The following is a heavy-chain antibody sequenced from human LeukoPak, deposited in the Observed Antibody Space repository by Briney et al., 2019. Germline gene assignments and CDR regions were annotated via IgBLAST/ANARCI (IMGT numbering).Heavy chain of an antibody. Sequence: QSGGSLRLSCAASGFTFSSYTFHWVRQAPGKGLEWVAVQDGNNKYYTDSVKARFTISRDNSKNTLYLQMNSLRAEDTAVYYCARDDRGYSGYHFDHWGQGTLVTVSS. CDR3: ARDDRGYSGYHFDH. J-gene: IGHJ4*02. V-gene: IGHV3-30-3*01. CDR1: GFTFSSYT. CDR2: QDGNNK. D-gene: IGHD5-12*01.